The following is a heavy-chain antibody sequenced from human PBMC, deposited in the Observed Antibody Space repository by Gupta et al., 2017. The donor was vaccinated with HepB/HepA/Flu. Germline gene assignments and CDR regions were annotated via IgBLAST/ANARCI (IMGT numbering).Heavy chain of an antibody. V-gene: IGHV1-2*02. CDR2: INPNSGFT. CDR1: GYSFTAYY. CDR3: ARAYCSNINCYDLAFDF. J-gene: IGHJ4*02. Sequence: QVQLVQSGAEVQKPGASVKVYCKTSGYSFTAYYLPWVRQAPGQGLEWMGWINPNSGFTNYAQNFQDRVTMTRDTSINTAHMELTRLRSDDTAVYYCARAYCSNINCYDLAFDFWGQGTLVTVSS. D-gene: IGHD2-2*01.